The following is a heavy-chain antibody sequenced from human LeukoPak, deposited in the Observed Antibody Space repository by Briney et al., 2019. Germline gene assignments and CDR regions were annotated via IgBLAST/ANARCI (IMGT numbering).Heavy chain of an antibody. J-gene: IGHJ4*02. Sequence: SETLSLTCTVSGGSISNASYYWSWIRQPPGNGLESIGHIYNGVSTYSKPSLNSRVTISVDTSKNQFSLKLRSVTAADTAVYYCARGDSSSKVDYWGQGTLVTVSS. CDR2: IYNGVST. D-gene: IGHD6-6*01. CDR3: ARGDSSSKVDY. V-gene: IGHV4-30-4*01. CDR1: GGSISNASYY.